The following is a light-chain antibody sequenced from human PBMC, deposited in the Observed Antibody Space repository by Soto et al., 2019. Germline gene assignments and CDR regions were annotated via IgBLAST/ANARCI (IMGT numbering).Light chain of an antibody. J-gene: IGKJ2*01. V-gene: IGKV1-5*03. CDR2: KTS. CDR3: HQYYSYPFT. CDR1: QSFSNF. Sequence: DIQMTQSPSTLSASVGDSVTITCRASQSFSNFLAWFQQKPGKAPKLLIFKTSSLQSGVPSRFSGSGSGTEFTLTISSLQPGDFATYYCHQYYSYPFTFGQGTTLEI.